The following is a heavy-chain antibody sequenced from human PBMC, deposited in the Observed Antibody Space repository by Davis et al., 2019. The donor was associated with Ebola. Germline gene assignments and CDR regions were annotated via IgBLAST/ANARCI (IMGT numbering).Heavy chain of an antibody. CDR1: GGTFSSYA. CDR2: IIPIFGTA. D-gene: IGHD2-15*01. J-gene: IGHJ6*02. V-gene: IGHV1-69*06. Sequence: SVKVSCKASGGTFSSYAISWVRQAPGQGLEWMGGIIPIFGTANYAQKFQGRVTITADKSTSTTYMELSSLRSEDTAVYYCARDSCSGGTCYFYYYGMDVWGQGTTVTVSS. CDR3: ARDSCSGGTCYFYYYGMDV.